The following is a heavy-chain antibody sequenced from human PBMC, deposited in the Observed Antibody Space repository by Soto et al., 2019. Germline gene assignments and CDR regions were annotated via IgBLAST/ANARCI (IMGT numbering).Heavy chain of an antibody. CDR2: IIPIFGTA. CDR1: LGSFTYT. CDR3: ARLHSHGTYGMDV. V-gene: IGHV1-69*01. D-gene: IGHD5-18*01. J-gene: IGHJ6*02. Sequence: VSCNASLGSFTYTLSWVRQAPGQGLEWMGGIIPIFGTANYAQKFQGRVTITADESTKTAYMELSTLRSEDTAVYYCARLHSHGTYGMDVWGQGTTVTV.